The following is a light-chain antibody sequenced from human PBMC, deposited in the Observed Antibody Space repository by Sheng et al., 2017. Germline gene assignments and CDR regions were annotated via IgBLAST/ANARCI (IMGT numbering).Light chain of an antibody. CDR1: SSNIGSDY. Sequence: QSVLTQSPSASATPGQRVTISCSGSSSNIGSDYVYWYQQLPGTTPKLLIYRNDQRPSGVPDRFSGSKSGTSASLAITGLRSEDEADYYCAAWDDSLSALVFGGGTKLTVL. J-gene: IGLJ3*02. CDR2: RND. CDR3: AAWDDSLSALV. V-gene: IGLV1-47*01.